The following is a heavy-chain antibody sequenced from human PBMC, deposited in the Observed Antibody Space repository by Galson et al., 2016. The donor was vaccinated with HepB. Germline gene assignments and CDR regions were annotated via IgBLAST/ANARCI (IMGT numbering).Heavy chain of an antibody. CDR3: ARASGDADY. CDR1: GFTFSTYW. J-gene: IGHJ4*02. D-gene: IGHD1-26*01. V-gene: IGHV3-7*01. Sequence: SLRLSCAASGFTFSTYWMCWVRQAPGRGLEWVAGIKQDGSEKYYVDSVKGRFTISRDNAKDSLSLHMNSLRAEDTAVYYCARASGDADYWGQGTLVTVSS. CDR2: IKQDGSEK.